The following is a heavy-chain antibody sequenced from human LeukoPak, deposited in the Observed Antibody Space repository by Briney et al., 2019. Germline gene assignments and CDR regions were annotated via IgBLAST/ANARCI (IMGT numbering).Heavy chain of an antibody. V-gene: IGHV3-11*04. D-gene: IGHD3-10*02. Sequence: AGGSLRLSCAASGFTFSDYYMNWIRQAPGKGLEWVSYISSSGDSIYNAASVKGRFTISRDNAKNSLYLQMNSLRAEDTAVYYCAELGITMIGGVWGKGTTVTISS. CDR2: ISSSGDSI. CDR1: GFTFSDYY. CDR3: AELGITMIGGV. J-gene: IGHJ6*04.